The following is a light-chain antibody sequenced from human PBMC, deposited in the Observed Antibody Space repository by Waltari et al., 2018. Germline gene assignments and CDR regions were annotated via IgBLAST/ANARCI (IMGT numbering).Light chain of an antibody. CDR2: DAS. Sequence: EIVLTQSPGTLSLSPGERATLSCRASQSVSRALRTLAWYQQKPGQAPRLLIYDASTRATGIPDRFSGSGSGTDCTLTISRLEPDDFAVYYCQRYGTLPATFGQGTKVEIK. CDR1: QSVSRALRT. CDR3: QRYGTLPAT. J-gene: IGKJ1*01. V-gene: IGKV3-20*01.